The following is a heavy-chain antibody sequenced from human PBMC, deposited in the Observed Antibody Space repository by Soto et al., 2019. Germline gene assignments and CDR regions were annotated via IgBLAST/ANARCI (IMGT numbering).Heavy chain of an antibody. Sequence: EVQLVESGGGLVQPGGSLRLSCAASGFTFSSYWMHWVRQAPGKGLVWVSRINNAGSITNYAESVKGRFTISRDNAKNTLYLQMNSLRAEDTAVYYCARGILYLYGMDVWGQGTTVTVSS. D-gene: IGHD2-21*01. J-gene: IGHJ6*02. CDR3: ARGILYLYGMDV. CDR1: GFTFSSYW. CDR2: INNAGSIT. V-gene: IGHV3-74*01.